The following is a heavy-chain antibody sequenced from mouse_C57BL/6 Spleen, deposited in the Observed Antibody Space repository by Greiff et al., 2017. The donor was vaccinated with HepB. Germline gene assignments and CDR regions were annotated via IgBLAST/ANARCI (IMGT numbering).Heavy chain of an antibody. CDR3: TRGAFHYYGSSYGYFDV. Sequence: VQLQQSGAELVRPGASVTLSCKASGYTFTDYEMHWVKQTPVHGLEWIGAIDPETGGTAYNQKFKGKAILTADKSSSTAYMELRSLTSEDSAVYYCTRGAFHYYGSSYGYFDVWGTGTTVTVSS. CDR2: IDPETGGT. CDR1: GYTFTDYE. V-gene: IGHV1-15*01. D-gene: IGHD1-1*01. J-gene: IGHJ1*03.